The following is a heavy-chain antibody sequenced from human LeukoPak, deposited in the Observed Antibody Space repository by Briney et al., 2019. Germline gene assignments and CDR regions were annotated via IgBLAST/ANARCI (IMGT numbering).Heavy chain of an antibody. D-gene: IGHD3-22*01. CDR3: ARDGYYYVGNAFDI. V-gene: IGHV1-69*01. Sequence: SVKVSCKASGGTFSGYAISWVRQAPGQGLEWMGGIIPIFGTANYAQKFQGRVTITADESTSTAYMELSSLRSEDTAVYYCARDGYYYVGNAFDIWGQGTMVTVSS. CDR2: IIPIFGTA. CDR1: GGTFSGYA. J-gene: IGHJ3*02.